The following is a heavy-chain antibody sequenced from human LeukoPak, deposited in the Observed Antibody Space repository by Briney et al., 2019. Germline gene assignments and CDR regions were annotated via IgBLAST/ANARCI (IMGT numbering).Heavy chain of an antibody. CDR1: GFSFSTYW. CDR3: ARGTVVAPGVDC. CDR2: INTDGSTT. Sequence: GGSLRLSCAASGFSFSTYWMHWVRQAPGEGLVWVARINTDGSTTNFADPVRGQFTISRDNAKNTLYLQMNSLRAEDTAVYYCARGTVVAPGVDCWGQGTLVTVSS. J-gene: IGHJ4*02. D-gene: IGHD4-23*01. V-gene: IGHV3-74*01.